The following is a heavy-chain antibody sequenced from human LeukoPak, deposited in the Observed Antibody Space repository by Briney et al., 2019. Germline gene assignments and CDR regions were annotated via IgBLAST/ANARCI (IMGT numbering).Heavy chain of an antibody. Sequence: EASVKVSCKVSGYTLTELSMHWVRQAPGQGLEWMGIINPSGGSTSYAQKFQGRVTMTRDTSTSTVYMELSSLRSEDTAVYYRARSVENWFDPWGQGTLVTVSS. D-gene: IGHD1-1*01. V-gene: IGHV1-46*01. CDR1: GYTLTELS. CDR2: INPSGGST. J-gene: IGHJ5*02. CDR3: ARSVENWFDP.